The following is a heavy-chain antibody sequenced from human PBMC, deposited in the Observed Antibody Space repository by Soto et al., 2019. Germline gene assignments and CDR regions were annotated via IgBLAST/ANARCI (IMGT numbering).Heavy chain of an antibody. CDR3: ARLQFGEGFDY. V-gene: IGHV4-34*12. CDR1: GGSFSGYY. CDR2: ILHTGGT. Sequence: PSETLSLTCAVYGGSFSGYYWSWIRQPPGKGLEWIGYILHTGGTQYNPSLKSRVSMSVDKSKNQFSLHLTSVTAADTAVYYRARLQFGEGFDYWGQGALVTVSS. D-gene: IGHD3-10*01. J-gene: IGHJ4*02.